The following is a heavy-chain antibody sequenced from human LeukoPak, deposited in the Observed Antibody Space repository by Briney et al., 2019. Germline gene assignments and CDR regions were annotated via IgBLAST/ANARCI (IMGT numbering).Heavy chain of an antibody. Sequence: GGSLRLSCAASGFSFSNAWMSWVRQAPGKGLEWVGRIKGNSDGGTADYAAPVKGRFTISRDDSIDTLFLQMNSLKTEDTAVYYCTTDSGAYDYNYWGRGTLVTVSS. CDR3: TTDSGAYDYNY. J-gene: IGHJ4*02. CDR2: IKGNSDGGTA. CDR1: GFSFSNAW. D-gene: IGHD5-12*01. V-gene: IGHV3-15*01.